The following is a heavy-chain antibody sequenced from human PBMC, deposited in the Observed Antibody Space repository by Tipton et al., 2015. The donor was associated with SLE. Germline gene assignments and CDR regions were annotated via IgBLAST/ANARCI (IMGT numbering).Heavy chain of an antibody. D-gene: IGHD1-26*01. V-gene: IGHV4-34*01. CDR3: AMGQWEPALAF. CDR1: GGSFSGYY. Sequence: TLSLTCAVYGGSFSGYYWTWIRQPPGKGLEWIGEISHSGSTNYNPSPKSRVTISVDTSRNQFSLKVRSMTAADTAVYYCAMGQWEPALAFWGQGTTVTVSS. J-gene: IGHJ6*02. CDR2: ISHSGST.